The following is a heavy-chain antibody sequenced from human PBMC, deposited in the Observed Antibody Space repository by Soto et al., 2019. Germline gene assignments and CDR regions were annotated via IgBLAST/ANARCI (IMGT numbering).Heavy chain of an antibody. J-gene: IGHJ4*02. Sequence: QVQLVESGGGVVQPGRSLRLSCAASGFTFSSYGMHWVRQAPGKGLEWVAVIWYDGSNKYYADSVKGRFTSSRDNSENAQYLQMRSLRAEDTAVYYCARDGGEYDILTGYYFGYYFDYWGQGTLVTVSS. V-gene: IGHV3-33*01. CDR3: ARDGGEYDILTGYYFGYYFDY. D-gene: IGHD3-9*01. CDR1: GFTFSSYG. CDR2: IWYDGSNK.